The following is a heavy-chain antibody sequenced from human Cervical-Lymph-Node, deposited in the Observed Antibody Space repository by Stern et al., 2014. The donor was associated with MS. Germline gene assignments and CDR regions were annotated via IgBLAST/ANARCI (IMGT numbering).Heavy chain of an antibody. J-gene: IGHJ4*02. CDR2: INTNTGNQ. CDR1: GYTFSNHA. Sequence: VQLVESGSELKKPGASVKVSCKTSGYTFSNHAMNWVRQAPGQGLEWMGWINTNTGNQTYAQGFTGRFVFSLDASVSTAYLQISNLKAEDTAVYYCARYAPTVITDFDYWGQGTLVTVSS. CDR3: ARYAPTVITDFDY. D-gene: IGHD4-17*01. V-gene: IGHV7-4-1*02.